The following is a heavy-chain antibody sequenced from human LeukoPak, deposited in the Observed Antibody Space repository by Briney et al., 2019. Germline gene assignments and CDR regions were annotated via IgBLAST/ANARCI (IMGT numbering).Heavy chain of an antibody. CDR3: ARYYYDTSSVFDV. D-gene: IGHD3-22*01. CDR1: GYTFTSYY. J-gene: IGHJ3*01. V-gene: IGHV1-2*02. Sequence: GASVKVSCKASGYTFTSYYMHWVRQAPGQGLEWMGWINPNSGGTNYAQKFQGRVTMTRDTSISTAYMELSRLRSDDTAVYYCARYYYDTSSVFDVWGQGTRVTVFS. CDR2: INPNSGGT.